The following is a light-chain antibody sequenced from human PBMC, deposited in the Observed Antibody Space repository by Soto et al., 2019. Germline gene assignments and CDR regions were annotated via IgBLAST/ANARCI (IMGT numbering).Light chain of an antibody. CDR2: GTS. J-gene: IGKJ2*01. Sequence: IQMTQSPSSLSASIGDTVTISCRASETVNYFLNWYQQRPGKAPQLLIFGTSTLQSGVPSRFTGSGSGTDFTLIISGLQPEDFATYHCQQSYNSPRTFGQGTKLEIK. CDR3: QQSYNSPRT. CDR1: ETVNYF. V-gene: IGKV1-39*01.